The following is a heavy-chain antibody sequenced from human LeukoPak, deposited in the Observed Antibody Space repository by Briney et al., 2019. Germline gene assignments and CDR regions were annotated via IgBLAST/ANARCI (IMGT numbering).Heavy chain of an antibody. V-gene: IGHV3-9*01. J-gene: IGHJ4*02. CDR1: GFTFDDYA. CDR3: AKDLQYYYDSSGYYGPSFDY. Sequence: GGSLRLSCAASGFTFDDYAMHWVRQAPGKGLEWVSGISWNGGSIGYADSVKGRFTISRDNAKNSLYLQMNSLRAEDTALYYCAKDLQYYYDSSGYYGPSFDYWGQGTLVTVSS. D-gene: IGHD3-22*01. CDR2: ISWNGGSI.